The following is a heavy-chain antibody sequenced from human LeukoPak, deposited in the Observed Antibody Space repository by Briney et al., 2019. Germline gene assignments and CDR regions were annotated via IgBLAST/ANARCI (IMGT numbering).Heavy chain of an antibody. CDR1: GFTVSSNY. V-gene: IGHV3-53*01. Sequence: PGGSLRLSCAASGFTVSSNYMSWVRQAPGKGLEWVSVIYSGGSTYYADSVKGRFTISRDNSKNTLYLQMNSLRAEDTAVYYCARARSTDDYGDSYYFDYWGQGTLVTVSS. CDR3: ARARSTDDYGDSYYFDY. D-gene: IGHD4-17*01. J-gene: IGHJ4*02. CDR2: IYSGGST.